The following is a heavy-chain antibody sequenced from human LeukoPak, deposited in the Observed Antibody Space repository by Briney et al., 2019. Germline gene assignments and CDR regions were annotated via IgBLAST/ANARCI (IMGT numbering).Heavy chain of an antibody. Sequence: PSQTLSLTCTVSGGSISSGDCYWSWIRQPPGKGLEWIGYIYYGGTTYHNPSLRSRLLISVDTSKNQFSLKLSSVTAEDAAVYYCAKHHYGGDSRYFDLWGRGTLVTVSS. J-gene: IGHJ2*01. CDR3: AKHHYGGDSRYFDL. V-gene: IGHV4-30-4*01. CDR1: GGSISSGDCY. D-gene: IGHD4-23*01. CDR2: IYYGGTT.